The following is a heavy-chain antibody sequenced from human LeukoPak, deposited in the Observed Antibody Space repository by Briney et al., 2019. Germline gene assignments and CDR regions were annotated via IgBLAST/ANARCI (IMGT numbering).Heavy chain of an antibody. V-gene: IGHV3-33*08. CDR1: GSSVRSNYG. Sequence: LSLTCGVCGSSVRSNYGWGWVRQPPGKGLEWVAVIWYDGSNKYYADSVKGRFTISRDNSKNTLYLQMNSLRAEDTAVYYCARDRSYGDYAYWYFDLWGRGTLVTVSS. CDR3: ARDRSYGDYAYWYFDL. D-gene: IGHD4-17*01. CDR2: IWYDGSNK. J-gene: IGHJ2*01.